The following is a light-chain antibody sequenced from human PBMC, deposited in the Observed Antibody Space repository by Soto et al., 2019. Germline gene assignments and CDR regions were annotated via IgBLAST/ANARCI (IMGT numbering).Light chain of an antibody. CDR1: QGISSY. CDR2: AAS. Sequence: IQLTQSPSSLSASVGDRVTITCRASQGISSYLAWYQQKPGKAPKLLIYAASTLQSGVPSRFSGSGSGTDFTLTISSVQPEDFATYYCQQLNSYPPYTFGQGTKLEIK. J-gene: IGKJ2*01. CDR3: QQLNSYPPYT. V-gene: IGKV1-9*01.